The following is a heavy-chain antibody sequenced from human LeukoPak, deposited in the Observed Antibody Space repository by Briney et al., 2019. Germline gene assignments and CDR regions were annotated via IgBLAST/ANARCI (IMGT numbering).Heavy chain of an antibody. Sequence: PGGSLRLSCAASGFTFSSYSMNWVRQAPGEGLEWVSYISSSSSTIYYADSVKGRFTISRDNAKISLYLQMNSLRAEDTAVYYCAKGGKHRDYYYGSGSYYNLDYWGQGTLVTVSS. CDR1: GFTFSSYS. CDR2: ISSSSSTI. V-gene: IGHV3-48*04. J-gene: IGHJ4*02. CDR3: AKGGKHRDYYYGSGSYYNLDY. D-gene: IGHD3-10*01.